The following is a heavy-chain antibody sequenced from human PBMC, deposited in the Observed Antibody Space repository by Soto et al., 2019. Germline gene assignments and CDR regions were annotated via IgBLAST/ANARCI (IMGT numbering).Heavy chain of an antibody. D-gene: IGHD3-22*01. CDR3: ARAHSGYYPLDY. V-gene: IGHV4-34*01. CDR1: GGSFSGYY. Sequence: QVQLQQWGAGLLKPSETLSLTCAVYGGSFSGYYWSWIRQPPGKGLEWIGEINHSGSTNYNPSLKSRVTISVDTSKNQFSLKLSSVTAADTAVYYCARAHSGYYPLDYWGQGTLVTVSS. J-gene: IGHJ4*02. CDR2: INHSGST.